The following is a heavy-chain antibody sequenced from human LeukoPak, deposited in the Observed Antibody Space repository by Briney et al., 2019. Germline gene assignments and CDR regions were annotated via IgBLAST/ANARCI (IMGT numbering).Heavy chain of an antibody. D-gene: IGHD3-3*01. J-gene: IGHJ4*02. CDR2: ISSSGSTI. V-gene: IGHV3-48*03. CDR3: ARVQRRVVDFDY. CDR1: GFTFGSYE. Sequence: PGGSLRLSCAASGFTFGSYEMNWVRQAPGKGLEWVSYISSSGSTIYYADSVKGRFTISRDNAKNSLYLQMNSLRAEDTAVYYCARVQRRVVDFDYWGQGTLVTVSS.